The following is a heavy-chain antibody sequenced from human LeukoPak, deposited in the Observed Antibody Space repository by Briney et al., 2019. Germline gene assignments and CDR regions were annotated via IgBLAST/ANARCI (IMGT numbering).Heavy chain of an antibody. J-gene: IGHJ4*02. Sequence: HPGGSLRLSCAASGFTFSNYGMHWVRQAPGKGLEWVAGVSFDGTNKFYADSVKGRVTISRDTSKNTLYLQMNSLRAEDTAVYYCAKDPFDYWGQGTLVTVSS. CDR2: VSFDGTNK. CDR3: AKDPFDY. V-gene: IGHV3-30*18. CDR1: GFTFSNYG.